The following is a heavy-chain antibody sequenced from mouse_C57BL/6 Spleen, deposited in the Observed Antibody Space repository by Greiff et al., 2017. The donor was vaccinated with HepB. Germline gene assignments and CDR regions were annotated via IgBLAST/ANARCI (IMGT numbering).Heavy chain of an antibody. CDR1: GYTFTSYW. CDR2: IYPGSGST. V-gene: IGHV1-55*01. CDR3: ASVYDYDGVAWFAY. D-gene: IGHD2-4*01. J-gene: IGHJ3*01. Sequence: VQLQQPGAELVKPGASVKMSCKASGYTFTSYWITWVKQRPGQGLEWIGDIYPGSGSTNYNEKFKSKATLTVDTSSSTAYMQLSSLTSEDSAVYYCASVYDYDGVAWFAYWGQGTLVTVSA.